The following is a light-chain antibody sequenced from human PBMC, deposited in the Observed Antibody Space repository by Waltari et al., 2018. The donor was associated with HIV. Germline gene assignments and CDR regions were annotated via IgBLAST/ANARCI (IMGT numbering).Light chain of an antibody. CDR3: NSRDSSGTRYV. CDR1: SLTSYY. J-gene: IGLJ1*01. CDR2: GEN. Sequence: SSEVTQDPAVSVALGQTVTITCHGDSLTSYYPSWYQQKPGRAPVLVIFGENKRPSGIPDRFSGSTSGNTASLTITGAQAEDEADYYCNSRDSSGTRYVFATGTKVTVL. V-gene: IGLV3-19*01.